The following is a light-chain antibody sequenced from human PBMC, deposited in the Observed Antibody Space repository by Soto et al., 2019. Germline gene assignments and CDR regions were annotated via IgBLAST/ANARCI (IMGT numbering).Light chain of an antibody. CDR3: CSYAGSHFL. CDR1: SSDVGGYNY. V-gene: IGLV2-11*01. J-gene: IGLJ2*01. CDR2: DVS. Sequence: QSALTQPRSVSGSPGQSVTISCTGTSSDVGGYNYVSWYQQHPGKAPKLMIYDVSQRPSGVPDRFSGSKSGNTASLTISGLRDEDEADYYFCSYAGSHFLFGGGTKLTVL.